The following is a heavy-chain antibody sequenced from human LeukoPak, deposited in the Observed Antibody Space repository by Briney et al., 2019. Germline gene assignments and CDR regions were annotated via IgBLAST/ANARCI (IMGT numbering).Heavy chain of an antibody. CDR3: AKDMGWELLGSFDY. J-gene: IGHJ4*01. V-gene: IGHV3-9*01. Sequence: PGRSLRLSCAASGFTFDDYAMHWVRQAPGKGLEWVSGISWNSGSIGYADSVKGRFTISRDNAKNSLYLQMNSLGAEDTALYYCAKDMGWELLGSFDYWGHGTLVTVSS. D-gene: IGHD1-26*01. CDR2: ISWNSGSI. CDR1: GFTFDDYA.